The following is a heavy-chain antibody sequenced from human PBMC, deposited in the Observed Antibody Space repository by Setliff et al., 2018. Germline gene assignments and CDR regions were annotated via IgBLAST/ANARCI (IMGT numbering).Heavy chain of an antibody. CDR2: VYYIGTT. V-gene: IGHV4-39*02. D-gene: IGHD6-13*01. Sequence: PSETLSLTCSASGGSISSGSHYWAWIRQPPGKRLEWIGSVYYIGTTHYNPSLKSRVTISVDPSKNQFSLKMSSVTAADTAVYYCARECTVDSREAGYFNYWGHGTLVTVSS. CDR1: GGSISSGSHY. J-gene: IGHJ4*01. CDR3: ARECTVDSREAGYFNY.